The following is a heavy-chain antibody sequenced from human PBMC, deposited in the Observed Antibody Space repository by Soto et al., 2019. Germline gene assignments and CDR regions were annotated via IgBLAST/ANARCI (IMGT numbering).Heavy chain of an antibody. D-gene: IGHD1-26*01. J-gene: IGHJ4*02. V-gene: IGHV1-69*06. CDR2: IIPIFGTT. Sequence: QVQLVQSGAEVKKPGSSVKVSCKASGGTFSTHAISWVRQAPGQGLEWMGGIIPIFGTTNYAQKFQGRVTTTADKSTSTAYMEVRILISEDSAVYYFARGWETVGTTTPFAYWGQGTLVTVSS. CDR1: GGTFSTHA. CDR3: ARGWETVGTTTPFAY.